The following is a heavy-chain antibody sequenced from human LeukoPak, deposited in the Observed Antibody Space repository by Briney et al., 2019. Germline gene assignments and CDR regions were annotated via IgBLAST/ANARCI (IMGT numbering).Heavy chain of an antibody. J-gene: IGHJ5*02. D-gene: IGHD6-13*01. Sequence: SETLSLTCAVSGGSIDSSSYYWGWIRQPPGKGLEWIGSIFRTGSTYYSASLKSRVTISLDTSKNQFSLKLSPVTAADTAVYYCARAYFSSWYMNWFDPWGQGTLVTVSS. CDR3: ARAYFSSWYMNWFDP. CDR1: GGSIDSSSYY. V-gene: IGHV4-39*07. CDR2: IFRTGST.